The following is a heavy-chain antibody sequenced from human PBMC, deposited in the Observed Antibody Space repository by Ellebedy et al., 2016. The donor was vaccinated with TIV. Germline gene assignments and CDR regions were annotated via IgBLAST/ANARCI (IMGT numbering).Heavy chain of an antibody. V-gene: IGHV4-59*01. CDR3: ARGYYDSSGYYAFDY. Sequence: SETLSLXCTVSGGSISSYYWSWIRQPPGKGLEWIGNIYYSGSTNYNPSLKSRVTISVDTSKNQFSLKLSSVTAADTAVYYCARGYYDSSGYYAFDYWGQGTLVTVSS. CDR2: IYYSGST. CDR1: GGSISSYY. D-gene: IGHD3-22*01. J-gene: IGHJ4*02.